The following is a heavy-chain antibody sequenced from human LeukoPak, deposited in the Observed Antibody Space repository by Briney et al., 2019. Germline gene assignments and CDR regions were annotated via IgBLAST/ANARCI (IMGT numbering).Heavy chain of an antibody. J-gene: IGHJ4*02. Sequence: PGGALRLSCAASGFTFSDYYMSWLRQAPGKGVEGVAYISSSGSTIYYADSVKARFTISRDNAKNSLYLQMNSLRAEDTAVYYCARGFYYGSGSYYKGPVFDYWGQGTLVTVSS. V-gene: IGHV3-11*04. CDR2: ISSSGSTI. CDR3: ARGFYYGSGSYYKGPVFDY. CDR1: GFTFSDYY. D-gene: IGHD3-10*01.